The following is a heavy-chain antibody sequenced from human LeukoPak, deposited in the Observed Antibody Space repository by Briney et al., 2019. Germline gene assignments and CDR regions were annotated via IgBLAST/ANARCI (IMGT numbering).Heavy chain of an antibody. J-gene: IGHJ3*02. CDR3: ARDSGWEVVLYASEI. D-gene: IGHD1-26*01. CDR2: INPKSGGT. Sequence: ASVTVSCTASGYTFTGYHIHWVRQAPGQGLEWMGWINPKSGGTNYAQKFEGWVTMTRDTSMSTVYMELSRLKSDDTAVYYCARDSGWEVVLYASEIWGQGTMVTVSS. V-gene: IGHV1-2*04. CDR1: GYTFTGYH.